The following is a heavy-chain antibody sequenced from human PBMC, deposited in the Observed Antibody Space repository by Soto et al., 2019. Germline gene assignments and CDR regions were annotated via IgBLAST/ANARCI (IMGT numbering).Heavy chain of an antibody. CDR2: IYYSGST. Sequence: PSETLSLTCTVSGGSISSSSYYWGWIRQPPGKGLEWIGSIYYSGSTYYNPSLKSRVTISVDTSKNQFSLKLSSVTAADTAVYYCARSVGYGPDYWGQGTLVTVSS. J-gene: IGHJ4*02. CDR3: ARSVGYGPDY. CDR1: GGSISSSSYY. D-gene: IGHD5-18*01. V-gene: IGHV4-39*01.